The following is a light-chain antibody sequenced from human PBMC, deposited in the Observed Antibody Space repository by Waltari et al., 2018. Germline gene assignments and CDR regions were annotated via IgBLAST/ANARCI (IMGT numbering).Light chain of an antibody. Sequence: QSVLTQPPSASGTPGQRVTISCSGSSSNIGSNTVTWYQQLPGTAPKLRSYSNNRRPSGVPDRCSGSKSGTSASLAISGLQSEDEADYYCAAWDDSLNGLYVFGTGTKVTVL. CDR3: AAWDDSLNGLYV. CDR2: SNN. CDR1: SSNIGSNT. J-gene: IGLJ1*01. V-gene: IGLV1-44*01.